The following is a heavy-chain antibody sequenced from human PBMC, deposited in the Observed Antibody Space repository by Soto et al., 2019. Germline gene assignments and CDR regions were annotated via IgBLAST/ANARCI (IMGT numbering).Heavy chain of an antibody. D-gene: IGHD4-17*01. CDR2: IWYDGSNK. Sequence: SGGSLRLSCAASGFTFSSYGMHWVRQAPGKGLEWVAVIWYDGSNKYYADSVKGRFTISRDNSKNTLYLQMNSLRAEDTAVYYCAREPRVYGDYTIYYFDYWGQGTLVTVSS. J-gene: IGHJ4*02. CDR3: AREPRVYGDYTIYYFDY. V-gene: IGHV3-33*01. CDR1: GFTFSSYG.